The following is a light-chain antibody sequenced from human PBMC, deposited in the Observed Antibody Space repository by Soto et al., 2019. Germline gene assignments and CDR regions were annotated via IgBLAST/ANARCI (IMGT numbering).Light chain of an antibody. CDR1: SSDVGRYTY. Sequence: QSALTQPASVSGSPGQSITISCAGTSSDVGRYTYVSWYQQHPGKAPKLIIYDVYNRPSGVSNRFSGSKSGNTASLTISWLQAEDEADYYCTSYTSTSTPYVFGGGTKVTVL. CDR3: TSYTSTSTPYV. J-gene: IGLJ1*01. CDR2: DVY. V-gene: IGLV2-14*01.